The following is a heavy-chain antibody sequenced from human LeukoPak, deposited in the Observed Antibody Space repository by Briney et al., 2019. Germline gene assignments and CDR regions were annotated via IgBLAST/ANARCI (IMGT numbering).Heavy chain of an antibody. CDR3: AKDRPGGSCDY. J-gene: IGHJ4*02. D-gene: IGHD1-26*01. CDR1: GFTFSSYE. CDR2: ISSSGSTI. Sequence: PGGSLRLSCAASGFTFSSYEMNWVRQAPGKGLEWVSYISSSGSTIYYADSVKGRFTISRDNSKNTLYLQMNSLRAEDTAVYYCAKDRPGGSCDYWGQGTLVTVSS. V-gene: IGHV3-48*03.